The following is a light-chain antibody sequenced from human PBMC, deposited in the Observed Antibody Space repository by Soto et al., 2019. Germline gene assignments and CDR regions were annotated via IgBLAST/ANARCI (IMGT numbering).Light chain of an antibody. CDR2: EAS. CDR3: QQYITYPCA. J-gene: IGKJ1*01. Sequence: DIPMTQSPSTLSASVGDRVTITCRASQSTSTWLAWYQQRPGKTPKLLISEASKLESGVPSSFSGSSSGTEFTLTISSLQPYDFATYYCQQYITYPCAFGQGTKVEIK. V-gene: IGKV1-5*03. CDR1: QSTSTW.